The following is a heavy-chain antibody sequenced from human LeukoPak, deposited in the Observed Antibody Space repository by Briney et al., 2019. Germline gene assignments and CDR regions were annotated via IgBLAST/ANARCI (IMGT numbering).Heavy chain of an antibody. CDR2: INHSGST. Sequence: SETLSLTCAVYGGSFSGYYWSWIRQPPGKGLEWIGEINHSGSTNYDPSLKSRVTISVDTSKNQFSLKLSSVTAADTAVYYCARVPSYYDILIGYFRRPIWFDPWGQGTLVTVSS. CDR3: ARVPSYYDILIGYFRRPIWFDP. J-gene: IGHJ5*02. V-gene: IGHV4-34*01. D-gene: IGHD3-9*01. CDR1: GGSFSGYY.